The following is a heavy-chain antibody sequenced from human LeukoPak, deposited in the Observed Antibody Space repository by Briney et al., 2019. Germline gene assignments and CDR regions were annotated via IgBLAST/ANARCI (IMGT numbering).Heavy chain of an antibody. CDR1: GGSISSYY. CDR3: ARSGVPDSYATLGSSWYFDL. V-gene: IGHV4-4*07. Sequence: PSETLSLTCTVSGGSISSYYWSWIRQPAGKGLEWIGRIYTSGSTHYNPSLKSRLTMSVDTSKNQFSLKLSSVTAADTAVYYCARSGVPDSYATLGSSWYFDLWGRGTLVTVSS. CDR2: IYTSGST. D-gene: IGHD5-18*01. J-gene: IGHJ2*01.